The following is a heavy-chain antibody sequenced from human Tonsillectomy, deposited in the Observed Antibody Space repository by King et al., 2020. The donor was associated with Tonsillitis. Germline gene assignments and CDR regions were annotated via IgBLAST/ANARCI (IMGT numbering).Heavy chain of an antibody. Sequence: QVQLVESGGGVVQPGRSLRLSCAASGITFSTYAMHWVRQAPGKGLEWVAATSSDGTNEYYGDSVKGRFTISRDNSKNTLYLQMNSLRVDDTAVYYCAKGSASCYTCWFDPWGQGTLVTVSS. J-gene: IGHJ5*02. V-gene: IGHV3-30*18. CDR1: GITFSTYA. CDR2: TSSDGTNE. D-gene: IGHD2-2*02. CDR3: AKGSASCYTCWFDP.